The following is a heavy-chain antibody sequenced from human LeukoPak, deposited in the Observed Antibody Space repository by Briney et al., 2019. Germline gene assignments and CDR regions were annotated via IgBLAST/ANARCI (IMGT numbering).Heavy chain of an antibody. D-gene: IGHD2-2*01. CDR2: IYHSGST. CDR3: ARVSSNPYYYGMDV. J-gene: IGHJ6*02. Sequence: SETLSLTCTVSGGSISSSNWWSWVRQPPGKGLEWIGEIYHSGSTNYNPSLKSRVTISVDKSKNQFSLKLSSVTAADTAVYYCARVSSNPYYYGMDVWGQGTTVTVSS. CDR1: GGSISSSNW. V-gene: IGHV4-4*02.